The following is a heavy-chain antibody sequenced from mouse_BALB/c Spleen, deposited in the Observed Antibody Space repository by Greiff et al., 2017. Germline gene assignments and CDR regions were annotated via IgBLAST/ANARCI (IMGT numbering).Heavy chain of an antibody. CDR3: TRYGNYYYYAMDY. CDR1: GYTFTSYY. D-gene: IGHD2-1*01. V-gene: IGHV1S81*02. J-gene: IGHJ4*01. CDR2: INPSNGGT. Sequence: QVQLQQSGAELVKPGASVKLSCKASGYTFTSYYMYWVKQRPGQGLEWIGGINPSNGGTNFNEKFKSKATLTVDKSSSTAYMQLSSLTSEDSAVYYCTRYGNYYYYAMDYWGQGTSVTVSS.